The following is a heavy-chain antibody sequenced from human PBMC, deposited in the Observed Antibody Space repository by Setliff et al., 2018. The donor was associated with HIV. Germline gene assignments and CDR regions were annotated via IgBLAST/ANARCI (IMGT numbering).Heavy chain of an antibody. D-gene: IGHD2-21*02. Sequence: SETLSLTCSVSGGSISSSGYYWAWIRQPPGKGLEWIGSIYYCGNTYYNPSVKSRVTISVDTFNNQFSLRLSSVTAADTAVYYCSRAIVAVTAIDHYYYGMDVWGQGTTVTVSS. J-gene: IGHJ6*02. CDR1: GGSISSSGYY. V-gene: IGHV4-39*07. CDR2: IYYCGNT. CDR3: SRAIVAVTAIDHYYYGMDV.